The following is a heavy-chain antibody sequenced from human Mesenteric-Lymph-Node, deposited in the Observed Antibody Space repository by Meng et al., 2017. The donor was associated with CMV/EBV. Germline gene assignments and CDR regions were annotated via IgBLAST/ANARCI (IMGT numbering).Heavy chain of an antibody. Sequence: GESLKISCAASGFIFSNFAMSWVRQAPGKGLEWVSSISSSGGHTWYADSVKGRFTISRDNSKNTLYLQMSSLRAEDTAVYYCAKDHQQWLVRFYYFDYWGQGTLVTVSS. CDR1: GFIFSNFA. CDR2: ISSSGGHT. J-gene: IGHJ4*02. CDR3: AKDHQQWLVRFYYFDY. V-gene: IGHV3-23*01. D-gene: IGHD6-19*01.